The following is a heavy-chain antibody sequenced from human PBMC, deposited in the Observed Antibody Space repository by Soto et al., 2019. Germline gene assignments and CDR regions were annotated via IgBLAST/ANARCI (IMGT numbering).Heavy chain of an antibody. Sequence: EVQLVESGGGLVQPGGSLRLSCAASGFTVSSFYMTWVRQAPGKGLQWVAVISSGGSTYYADSVKGRFTISRDNSKNTLYLEMTSLRAEDTAVYYCARDTFGGAYDFLHGGQGNLVTVSS. CDR2: ISSGGST. D-gene: IGHD3-3*01. V-gene: IGHV3-66*01. J-gene: IGHJ4*02. CDR1: GFTVSSFY. CDR3: ARDTFGGAYDFLH.